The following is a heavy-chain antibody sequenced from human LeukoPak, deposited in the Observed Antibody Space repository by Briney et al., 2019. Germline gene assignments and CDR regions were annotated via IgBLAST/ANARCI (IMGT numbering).Heavy chain of an antibody. CDR1: GFTFSNYG. V-gene: IGHV3-21*06. CDR3: AKSSGWNYYYYYMDV. Sequence: VGSLRLSCAASGFTFSNYGMNWVRQAPGKGLEWVSSISSSSTYIYYAESVKGRFTISRDNAKNSLYLQMNSLRAEDTAVYYCAKSSGWNYYYYYMDVWGKGTTVIASS. D-gene: IGHD6-19*01. J-gene: IGHJ6*03. CDR2: ISSSSTYI.